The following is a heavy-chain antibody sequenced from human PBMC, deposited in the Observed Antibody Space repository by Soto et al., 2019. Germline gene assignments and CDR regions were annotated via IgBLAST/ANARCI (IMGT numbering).Heavy chain of an antibody. CDR2: IYHTGSS. Sequence: SETLSLTCAVSGGSISSGGYSWSWIRQPPGKGLEWIGYIYHTGSSFYNPSLRSRATISVYRSKKQFSLNLRSLTAADKAVYCRDAGDTTRVVAFDHGGQGTLETVSS. D-gene: IGHD3-22*01. V-gene: IGHV4-30-2*01. CDR1: GGSISSGGYS. CDR3: DAGDTTRVVAFDH. J-gene: IGHJ4*02.